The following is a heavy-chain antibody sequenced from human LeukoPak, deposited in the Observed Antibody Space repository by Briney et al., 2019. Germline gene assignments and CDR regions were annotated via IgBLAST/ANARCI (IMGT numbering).Heavy chain of an antibody. J-gene: IGHJ4*02. D-gene: IGHD3-10*01. Sequence: GGSLRLSCAASGFTFSSFGMGWVRQASGKSLEWVSTFGINGSTYFADSVKGRFTISRDTSKNTLYLQMDSLRAEDTAVYYCARSGPYYFDYWGQGTLVTVSS. CDR1: GFTFSSFG. V-gene: IGHV3-23*01. CDR2: FGINGST. CDR3: ARSGPYYFDY.